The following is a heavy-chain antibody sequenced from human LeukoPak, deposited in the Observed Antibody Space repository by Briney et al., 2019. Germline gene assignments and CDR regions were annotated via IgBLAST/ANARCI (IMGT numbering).Heavy chain of an antibody. V-gene: IGHV3-7*03. CDR3: ARDSGMDYYDSSGYYYVLLRN. J-gene: IGHJ4*02. CDR2: IKQDGSEK. CDR1: GFTFSSYW. D-gene: IGHD3-22*01. Sequence: PGGSLRLSCAASGFTFSSYWMSWVRQAPGKGLEWVANIKQDGSEKYYVDSVKGRFTISRDNAKNSLYLQMNSLRAEDTAVYYCARDSGMDYYDSSGYYYVLLRNWGQGTLITVSS.